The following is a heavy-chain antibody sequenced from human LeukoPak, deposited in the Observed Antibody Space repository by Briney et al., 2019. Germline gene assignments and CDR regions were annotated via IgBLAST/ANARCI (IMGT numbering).Heavy chain of an antibody. CDR2: ISSSSSYI. CDR3: AREDDWNYEDY. D-gene: IGHD1-7*01. V-gene: IGHV3-21*01. Sequence: GGSLRLSCAASGFTFKTYTMHWARQAPGMGLEWVSSISSSSSYIFYADSVKGRFTISRDNAKNSLYLQMNSLRAEDTAIYYCAREDDWNYEDYWGQGTLVTVSS. CDR1: GFTFKTYT. J-gene: IGHJ4*02.